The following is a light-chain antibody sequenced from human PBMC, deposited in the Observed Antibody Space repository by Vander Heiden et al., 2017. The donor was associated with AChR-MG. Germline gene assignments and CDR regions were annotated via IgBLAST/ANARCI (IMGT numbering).Light chain of an antibody. CDR2: NRN. CDR1: SPTSYY. CDR3: NSRDNSGPRVV. J-gene: IGLJ2*01. V-gene: IGLV3-19*01. Sequence: SSDLSQDPAVSVALGQTVNITCRGNSPTSYYAGGYQRRPGRAPLIVMYNRNIRPSGMPARFSGSSAGDTAFLTINGAQAEDEAEYFCNSRDNSGPRVVFGGGTKLTVL.